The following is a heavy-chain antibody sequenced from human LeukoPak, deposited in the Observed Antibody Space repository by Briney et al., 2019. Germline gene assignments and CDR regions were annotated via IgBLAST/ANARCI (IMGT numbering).Heavy chain of an antibody. V-gene: IGHV4-38-2*02. CDR2: MHHTGSA. CDR3: ARFAIVRDLATYNWIDP. J-gene: IGHJ5*02. CDR1: DSSISGSYF. Sequence: SETLSLTCIASDSSISGSYFWGWVRQPPGKGVESIGAMHHTGSAYYNPSLQSRVSISLDVSKSQISLHLNSMTAADTAVYYCARFAIVRDLATYNWIDPWGQGTLVTVSS. D-gene: IGHD3-10*01.